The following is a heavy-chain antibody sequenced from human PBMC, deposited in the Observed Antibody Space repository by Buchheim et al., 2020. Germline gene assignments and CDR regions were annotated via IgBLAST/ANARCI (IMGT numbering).Heavy chain of an antibody. V-gene: IGHV3-48*01. D-gene: IGHD2-15*01. J-gene: IGHJ4*02. Sequence: EVQLVESGGGLKQPGGSLRLSCAASGFTFSSYSMNWVRQAPGKGLEWVSYITSRSDTIYYADSVMGRFTISRDKAKNYVYLQEDGLGREDTAVYYCARGGWGSDSLQPDYWGRETL. CDR1: GFTFSSYS. CDR3: ARGGWGSDSLQPDY. CDR2: ITSRSDTI.